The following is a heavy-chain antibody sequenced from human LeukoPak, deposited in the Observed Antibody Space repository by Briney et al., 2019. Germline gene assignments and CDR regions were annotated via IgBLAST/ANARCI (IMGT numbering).Heavy chain of an antibody. V-gene: IGHV3-23*01. CDR2: TSDNAGST. D-gene: IGHD2-2*01. Sequence: PGRSLRLSCAASGFTFSSYAMSWVRQAPGKGLEWVSTTSDNAGSTRYADSVKGRFTISRDNSKNTLYLQLNSLRAEDTALYFCAKLGCSTTSCYANCWGQGTLVTVSS. J-gene: IGHJ4*02. CDR1: GFTFSSYA. CDR3: AKLGCSTTSCYANC.